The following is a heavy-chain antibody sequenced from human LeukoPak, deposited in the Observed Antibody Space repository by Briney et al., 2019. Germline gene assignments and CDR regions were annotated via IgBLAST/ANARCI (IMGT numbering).Heavy chain of an antibody. D-gene: IGHD3-3*01. V-gene: IGHV4-59*11. J-gene: IGHJ4*02. Sequence: SSETLSLTCSVSGDSMRGHYWTWIRQPPGKGLEWIGYIYSSGSTNYKLSLKTRVTISEDTSKNQFSLRLASVTTADTAVSYCARVPTIYGVDMYYFDYWGQGTLVTVSS. CDR2: IYSSGST. CDR3: ARVPTIYGVDMYYFDY. CDR1: GDSMRGHY.